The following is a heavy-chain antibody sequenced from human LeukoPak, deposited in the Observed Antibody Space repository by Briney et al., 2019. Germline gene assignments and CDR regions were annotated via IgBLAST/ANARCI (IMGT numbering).Heavy chain of an antibody. CDR3: ARHGWPGPGYYYGMDV. CDR1: GGSISSYY. CDR2: IYYSGST. J-gene: IGHJ6*02. V-gene: IGHV4-59*08. D-gene: IGHD2-15*01. Sequence: PSETLSLTCTVSGGSISSYYWSWIRQPPGKGLEWIGYIYYSGSTNYNPSLKSRVTISVDTSKNQFSLKLSSVTAADTAVYYCARHGWPGPGYYYGMDVWGQGTTVTVSS.